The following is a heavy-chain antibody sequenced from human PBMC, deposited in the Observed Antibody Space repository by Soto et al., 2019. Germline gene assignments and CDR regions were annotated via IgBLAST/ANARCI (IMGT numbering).Heavy chain of an antibody. CDR1: GGSFSGHY. Sequence: KPSETLSLTCAVYGGSFSGHYWRWIRQLPGKGLECIGEINHNGSTNYNPYLKSRVTISVESSKNQFSLKRSSVTAADTDVYYCARGTGAGFGEYYYYYYCMDVWGQGTTVTVSS. CDR3: ARGTGAGFGEYYYYYYCMDV. CDR2: INHNGST. D-gene: IGHD3-10*01. V-gene: IGHV4-34*01. J-gene: IGHJ6*02.